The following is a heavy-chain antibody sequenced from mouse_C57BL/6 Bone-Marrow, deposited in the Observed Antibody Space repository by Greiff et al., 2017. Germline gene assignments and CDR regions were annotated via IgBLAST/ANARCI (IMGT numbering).Heavy chain of an antibody. V-gene: IGHV1-26*01. CDR1: AYTFTDYY. J-gene: IGHJ2*01. CDR3: ARSMITTRGVYFDY. CDR2: INPNNGGT. D-gene: IGHD2-4*01. Sequence: EVQLQQSGPELVKPGASVKISCKASAYTFTDYYMNWVKQSHGKSLEWIGDINPNNGGTSYNQKFKGKATLTVDKSSSTAYRELRSLTSEDSAVYYCARSMITTRGVYFDYWGQGTTLTVSS.